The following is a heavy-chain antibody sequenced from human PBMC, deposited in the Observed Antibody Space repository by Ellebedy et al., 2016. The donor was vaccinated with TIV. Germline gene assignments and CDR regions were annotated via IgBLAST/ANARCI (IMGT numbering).Heavy chain of an antibody. CDR1: GGSISSYY. CDR3: ANDNGDKNAFDI. V-gene: IGHV4-59*08. J-gene: IGHJ3*02. Sequence: MPSETLSLTCTVSGGSISSYYWSWIRQPPGKGLEWIGYIYYSGSTNYNPSLKSRVTISVDTSKNQFSLKLSSVTAADTAVYYCANDNGDKNAFDIWGQGTMVTVSS. CDR2: IYYSGST. D-gene: IGHD4-23*01.